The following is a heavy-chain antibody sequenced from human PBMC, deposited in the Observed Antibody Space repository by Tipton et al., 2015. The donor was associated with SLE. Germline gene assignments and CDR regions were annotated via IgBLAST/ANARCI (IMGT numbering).Heavy chain of an antibody. D-gene: IGHD1-20*01. CDR1: GYNFFGYW. Sequence: QLVQSGAELKKPGESLKISCKGSGYNFFGYWIGWVRQRPGKGLEWMGIIYPDNSDTTYSPSFQGQVTISADKSTNTAYLQWSSLRASDSAMYYCATPLTRPNAFFAFDVWGQGTLVTVSS. CDR3: ATPLTRPNAFFAFDV. J-gene: IGHJ3*01. V-gene: IGHV5-51*03. CDR2: IYPDNSDT.